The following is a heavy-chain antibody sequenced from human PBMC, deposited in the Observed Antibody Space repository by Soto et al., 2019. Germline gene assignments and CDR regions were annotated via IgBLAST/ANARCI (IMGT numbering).Heavy chain of an antibody. Sequence: EVQLLESGGGLVQPGASLRLSCAASGFTFSSYAMSWVRQAPGKGLEWVSAISNSGGSTYYADSVKGRFTISRDNSKNTLYLQMNSLRAEDTAVYYCAKEGGSSWYYFDYWGQGTLVTVSS. V-gene: IGHV3-23*01. CDR2: ISNSGGST. CDR3: AKEGGSSWYYFDY. J-gene: IGHJ4*02. CDR1: GFTFSSYA. D-gene: IGHD6-13*01.